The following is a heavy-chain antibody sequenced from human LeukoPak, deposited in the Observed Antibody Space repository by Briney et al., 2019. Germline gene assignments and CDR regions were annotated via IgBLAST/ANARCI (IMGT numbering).Heavy chain of an antibody. CDR3: ARGRLSSRNDVGY. CDR1: GGSFSGYY. Sequence: TSETLSLTRAVYGGSFSGYYWSWIRQPPGKGLEWIGYIYYSGSTNYNPSLKSRVTISVDTSKDQFSLKLSSVTAADTAVYYCARGRLSSRNDVGYWGQGTLVTVSS. CDR2: IYYSGST. D-gene: IGHD1-1*01. J-gene: IGHJ4*02. V-gene: IGHV4-59*01.